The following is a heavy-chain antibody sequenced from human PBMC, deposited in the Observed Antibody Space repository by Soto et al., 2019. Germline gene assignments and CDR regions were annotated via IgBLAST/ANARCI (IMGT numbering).Heavy chain of an antibody. CDR2: IYYSGST. D-gene: IGHD1-7*01. V-gene: IGHV4-31*03. CDR3: ARYTSQSITGTRWFDP. CDR1: GGSISSGGYY. J-gene: IGHJ5*02. Sequence: QVQLQESGPGLVKPSQTLSLTCTVSGGSISSGGYYWSWIRQHPGKGLEWIGYIYYSGSTYYNPSLKSRVTITVDTSKNHFSQNLSSVTAADTAVYYWARYTSQSITGTRWFDPWGQGTLVTVSS.